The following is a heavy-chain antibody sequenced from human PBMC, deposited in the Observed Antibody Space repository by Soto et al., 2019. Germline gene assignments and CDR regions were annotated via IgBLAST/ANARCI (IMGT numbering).Heavy chain of an antibody. Sequence: ESGGGLIQPGGSLRLSCAASGFTVSSNYMSWVRQAPGKGLEWVSVIYSGGSTYYADSVKGRFTISRDNSKNTLYLQMNSLRAEDTAVYYCARGGWWLLGQGVLDYWGQGTLVTVSS. J-gene: IGHJ4*02. D-gene: IGHD5-12*01. CDR3: ARGGWWLLGQGVLDY. CDR1: GFTVSSNY. CDR2: IYSGGST. V-gene: IGHV3-53*01.